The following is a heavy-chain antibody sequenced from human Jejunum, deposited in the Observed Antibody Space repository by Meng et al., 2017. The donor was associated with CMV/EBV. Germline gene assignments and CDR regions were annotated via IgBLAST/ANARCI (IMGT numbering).Heavy chain of an antibody. CDR2: IYYSGAS. V-gene: IGHV4-30-4*01. Sequence: QVRRRASGPGLVKPSKTLSLTCSVSGGSISSGDYYWSWIRQSPEKGLEWIGFIYYSGASYSTPSLRSRVTMSMDTSTNQFSLRLNSVTAADTGVYFCARDRGYSSGWGVFDYWGRGTLVTVSS. J-gene: IGHJ4*02. D-gene: IGHD6-19*01. CDR1: GGSISSGDYY. CDR3: ARDRGYSSGWGVFDY.